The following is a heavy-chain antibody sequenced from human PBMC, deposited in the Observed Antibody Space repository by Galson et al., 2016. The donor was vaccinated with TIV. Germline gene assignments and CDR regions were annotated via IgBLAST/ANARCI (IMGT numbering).Heavy chain of an antibody. CDR2: IIPLFRTA. CDR3: ATDRNTAFDTYHYCYGMDV. V-gene: IGHV1-69*06. Sequence: SVKVSCKASGGTFSSYVFNWVRLAPGQGLEWMGGIIPLFRTANYAQKFQGRVTITADKSTNTAYMELNSLKYGDTAVYYCATDRNTAFDTYHYCYGMDVWGQGTTVIVSS. CDR1: GGTFSSYV. D-gene: IGHD5-18*01. J-gene: IGHJ6*02.